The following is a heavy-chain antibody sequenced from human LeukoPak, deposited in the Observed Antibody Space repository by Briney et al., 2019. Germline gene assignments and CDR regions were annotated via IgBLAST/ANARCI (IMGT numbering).Heavy chain of an antibody. Sequence: SETLSLTCTVSGASISSYYWSWIRQPPGKGLEWIGYIYCTGSTKYNPSLKSRVTMSVDTPKNQFSLRLSSVTAAETAVYYCARRGSGYTENWFDPWGQGTLVTVSS. V-gene: IGHV4-59*08. CDR1: GASISSYY. CDR2: IYCTGST. J-gene: IGHJ5*02. CDR3: ARRGSGYTENWFDP. D-gene: IGHD6-13*01.